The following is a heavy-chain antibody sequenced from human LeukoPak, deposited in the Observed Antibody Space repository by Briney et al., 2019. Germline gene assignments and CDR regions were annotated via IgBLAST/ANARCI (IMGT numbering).Heavy chain of an antibody. V-gene: IGHV3-23*01. D-gene: IGHD3-22*01. Sequence: LSLTCTVSGGSISSGGYYWSWVRQAPGKGLEWVSAISGSGGSTYYADSVKGRFTISRDNSKNTLYLQMNSLRAEDTAVYYCAKDLEIYDSSGYYEVYWGQGTLVTVSS. CDR3: AKDLEIYDSSGYYEVY. CDR1: GGSISSGGYY. CDR2: ISGSGGST. J-gene: IGHJ4*02.